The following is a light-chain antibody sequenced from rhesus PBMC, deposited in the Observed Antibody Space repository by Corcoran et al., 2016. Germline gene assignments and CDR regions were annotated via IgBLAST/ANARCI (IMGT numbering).Light chain of an antibody. CDR2: YAS. V-gene: IGKV1-25*01. CDR3: QHGYGTPFA. J-gene: IGKJ3*01. CDR1: QGINNN. Sequence: DIQMTQSPSSLSASVGDTVTITCRANQGINNNLAWYQLKPGKVPKLLFYYASTLQHGVPSRFSGSGSGTDFTLNIYRLQPEDFATYYCQHGYGTPFAFGPGTKLDIK.